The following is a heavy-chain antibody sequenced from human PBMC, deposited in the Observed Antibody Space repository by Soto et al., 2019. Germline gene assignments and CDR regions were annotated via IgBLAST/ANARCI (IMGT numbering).Heavy chain of an antibody. CDR3: ARRLYYDSSGFEGGGMDV. CDR2: IYYSGST. J-gene: IGHJ6*02. V-gene: IGHV4-39*01. CDR1: GGSISSSSYY. Sequence: QLQLQESGPGLVKPSETLSLTCTVSGGSISSSSYYWGWIRQPPGKGLEWIGSIYYSGSTYYNPSLKSRGTISVDTSKNQFSLTLSSVTAADTAVYYCARRLYYDSSGFEGGGMDVWGQGTTVTVSS. D-gene: IGHD3-22*01.